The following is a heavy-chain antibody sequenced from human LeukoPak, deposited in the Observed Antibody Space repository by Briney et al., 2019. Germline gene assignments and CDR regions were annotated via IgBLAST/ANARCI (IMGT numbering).Heavy chain of an antibody. Sequence: PGGSLRHSCAASGFTFSSYCMSWVRQAPGKGLEWVANIKQDGSDKYYVDSVKGRFTISRDNAKNSLYLQMNSLRAEDTAVYYCARDSAVSSFDYWGQGTLVTVSS. J-gene: IGHJ4*02. CDR3: ARDSAVSSFDY. V-gene: IGHV3-7*01. CDR1: GFTFSSYC. D-gene: IGHD2-8*01. CDR2: IKQDGSDK.